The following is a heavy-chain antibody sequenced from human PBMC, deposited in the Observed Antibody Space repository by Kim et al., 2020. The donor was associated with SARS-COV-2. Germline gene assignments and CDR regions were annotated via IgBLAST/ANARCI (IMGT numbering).Heavy chain of an antibody. CDR1: GYTLTELS. Sequence: ASVKVSCKVSGYTLTELSMHWVRQAPGKGLEWMGGFDPEDGETIYAQKFQGRVTMTEDTSTDTAYMELSSLRSEDTAVYYCATATTVRGVPDDYYYDYGVDVWGQGTTVTVSS. D-gene: IGHD3-10*01. J-gene: IGHJ6*02. V-gene: IGHV1-24*01. CDR3: ATATTVRGVPDDYYYDYGVDV. CDR2: FDPEDGET.